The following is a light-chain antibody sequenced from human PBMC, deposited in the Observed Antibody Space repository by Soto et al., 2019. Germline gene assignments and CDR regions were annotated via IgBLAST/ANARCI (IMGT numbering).Light chain of an antibody. CDR3: QQYSSYPSLT. Sequence: GDRVTITCRASQSISTWLAWYQQKPGKGPKLLIYDASSLETGVPSRFSGSGSGTEFTLTISSLQPDDFATYYCQQYSSYPSLTFGGGTKVDNK. V-gene: IGKV1-5*01. CDR1: QSISTW. J-gene: IGKJ4*01. CDR2: DAS.